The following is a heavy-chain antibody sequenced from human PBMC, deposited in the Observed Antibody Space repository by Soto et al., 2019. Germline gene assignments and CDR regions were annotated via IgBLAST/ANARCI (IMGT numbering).Heavy chain of an antibody. CDR1: GYTFINYH. CDR2: INTYNGMT. Sequence: QVQLVQSGGEVKKPGASVTASCKASGYTFINYHITWVRQAPGQGLEWMAWINTYNGMTDYAQRFQGRVTMTRDTSTSTAYMELRNLGSDDTAVYFCAKSPRGEMATDWGQGTLVTVSS. D-gene: IGHD5-12*01. V-gene: IGHV1-18*01. J-gene: IGHJ4*02. CDR3: AKSPRGEMATD.